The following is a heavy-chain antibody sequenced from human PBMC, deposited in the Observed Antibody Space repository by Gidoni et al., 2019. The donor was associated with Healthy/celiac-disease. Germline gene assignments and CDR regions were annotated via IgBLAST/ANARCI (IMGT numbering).Heavy chain of an antibody. J-gene: IGHJ6*03. Sequence: QVQLQESGPGLVKPSETLSLTCTVSGCSISSYYWSWIRQPPRKGLEWIGYIYYSGSTNYNPPLKSRVTISVDTSKNQFSLKLSSVTAADTAVYYCARVKGYEGDFYYYYYMDVWGKGTTVTVSS. CDR2: IYYSGST. CDR1: GCSISSYY. CDR3: ARVKGYEGDFYYYYYMDV. D-gene: IGHD3-16*01. V-gene: IGHV4-59*01.